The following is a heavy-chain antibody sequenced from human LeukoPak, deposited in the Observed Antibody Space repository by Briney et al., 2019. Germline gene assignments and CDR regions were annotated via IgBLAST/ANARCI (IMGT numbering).Heavy chain of an antibody. J-gene: IGHJ6*03. V-gene: IGHV1-2*02. CDR2: ISPNSGGT. D-gene: IGHD3-22*01. CDR1: GYTFTGYY. CDR3: ARDGTSSGYVYYMDV. Sequence: ASVKVSCKASGYTFTGYYMHWVRQAPGQGLEWMGWISPNSGGTNYAQRFQGRVTMTRDTSISTAYMELSRLRSDDTAVYYCARDGTSSGYVYYMDVWGKGTTVTVSS.